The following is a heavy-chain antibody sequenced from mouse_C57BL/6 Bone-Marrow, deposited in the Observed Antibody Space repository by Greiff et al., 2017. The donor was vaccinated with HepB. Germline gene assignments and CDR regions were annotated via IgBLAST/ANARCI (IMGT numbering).Heavy chain of an antibody. CDR1: GYTFTSYW. CDR2: INPSSGYT. CDR3: ARGIFTTVVPHWYFDV. D-gene: IGHD1-1*01. V-gene: IGHV1-7*01. J-gene: IGHJ1*03. Sequence: QVHVKQSGAELAKPGASVKLSCKASGYTFTSYWMHWVKQRPGQGLEWIGYINPSSGYTKYNQKFKDKATLTADKSSSTAYMQLSSLTYEDSAVYYCARGIFTTVVPHWYFDVWGTGTTVTVSS.